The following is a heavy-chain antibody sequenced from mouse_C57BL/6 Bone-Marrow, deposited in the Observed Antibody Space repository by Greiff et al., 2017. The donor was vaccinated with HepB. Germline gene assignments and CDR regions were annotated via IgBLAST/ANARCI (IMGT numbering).Heavy chain of an antibody. Sequence: EVQLQQSGAELVRPGASVKLSCTASGFNIKDDYMHWVKRRPEQGLEWFGWVGPENGDTEYASKFQGKATITADTSSNTAYLQLSSLTSEDTAVYYCTTYYYGSSFFDYWGQGTTLTVSS. CDR2: VGPENGDT. V-gene: IGHV14-4*01. CDR3: TTYYYGSSFFDY. CDR1: GFNIKDDY. J-gene: IGHJ2*01. D-gene: IGHD1-1*01.